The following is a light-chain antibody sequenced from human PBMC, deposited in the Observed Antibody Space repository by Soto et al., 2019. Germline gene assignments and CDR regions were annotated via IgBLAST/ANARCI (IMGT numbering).Light chain of an antibody. J-gene: IGKJ1*01. Sequence: IMMTQSPASLSVSPGERATLSCRASQNIYSNIAWYQQRPGQAPRLHIYRASTRATGVPARFSGSGSGTEFTLTISSLQSEDFAVYSCLQYHNLWAFGQGTKVEIK. CDR3: LQYHNLWA. V-gene: IGKV3-15*01. CDR2: RAS. CDR1: QNIYSN.